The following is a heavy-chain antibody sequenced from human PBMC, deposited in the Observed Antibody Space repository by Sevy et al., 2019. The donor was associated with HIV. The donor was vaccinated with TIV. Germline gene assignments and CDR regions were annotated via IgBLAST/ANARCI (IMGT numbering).Heavy chain of an antibody. CDR2: IKVDGSEK. V-gene: IGHV3-7*03. CDR3: ARDCNSNTCIRGLDV. J-gene: IGHJ6*02. CDR1: GFTFSRYW. D-gene: IGHD2-2*01. Sequence: GGSLRLSCAASGFTFSRYWMSWVRQAPGKGLEWVANIKVDGSEKFYVDSVKGRFTISRDNAKNSLYLQMNSLRAEDTAVYYCARDCNSNTCIRGLDVWGQGTTVTVS.